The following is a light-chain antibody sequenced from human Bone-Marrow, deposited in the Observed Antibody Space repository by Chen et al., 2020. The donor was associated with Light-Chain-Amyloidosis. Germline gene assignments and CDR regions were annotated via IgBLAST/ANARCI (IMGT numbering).Light chain of an antibody. CDR3: QSADSSGTYEVI. CDR1: DLPTKY. J-gene: IGLJ2*01. Sequence: SYELTQPPSVSVSPGQTARITCSGDDLPTKYAYWYQQKPGQAPVLVIHRDTERPSGISERFSCSSSGTTATLTISGFQAEDEADYHCQSADSSGTYEVIFGGGTTLTVL. CDR2: RDT. V-gene: IGLV3-25*03.